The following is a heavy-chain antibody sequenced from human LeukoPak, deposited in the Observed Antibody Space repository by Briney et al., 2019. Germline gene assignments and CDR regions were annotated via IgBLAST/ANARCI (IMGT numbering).Heavy chain of an antibody. V-gene: IGHV4-61*08. D-gene: IGHD6-19*01. CDR1: GGSISSGGYY. CDR3: ARAPPGSGGTDYFDY. Sequence: PSETLSLTCTVSGGSISSGGYYWSWIRQPPGKGLEWIGYIYYRGSTNYNPSLKSRVTISVDTSKNQFYLKLTSVTAADTAVYYCARAPPGSGGTDYFDYWGQGTLVTVSS. J-gene: IGHJ4*02. CDR2: IYYRGST.